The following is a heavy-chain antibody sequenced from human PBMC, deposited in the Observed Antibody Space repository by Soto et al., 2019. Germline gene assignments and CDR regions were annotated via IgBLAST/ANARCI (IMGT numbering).Heavy chain of an antibody. CDR2: INHSGST. CDR1: GGSFSGYY. Sequence: LEILSLTCAVYGGSFSGYYWSWIRQPPGKGLEWIGEINHSGSTNYNPSLKSRVTISVDTSKNQFSLKLSSVTAADTAVYYCARGQYYDSSGYFDYWGQGTLVTVSS. J-gene: IGHJ4*02. CDR3: ARGQYYDSSGYFDY. V-gene: IGHV4-34*01. D-gene: IGHD3-22*01.